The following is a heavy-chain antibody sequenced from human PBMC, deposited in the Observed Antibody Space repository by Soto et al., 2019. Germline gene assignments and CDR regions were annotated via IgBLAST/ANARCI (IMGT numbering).Heavy chain of an antibody. V-gene: IGHV5-10-1*01. CDR2: IDPSDSYT. CDR3: ARLPHSSSWYSYSYGMDV. D-gene: IGHD6-13*01. CDR1: GYSFTTYW. Sequence: PGESLKISCKGSGYSFTTYWISWVRQMPGKGLEWMGRIDPSDSYTSYSPSFQGHVTISADKSISTAYLQWSSLKASDTAMYYCARLPHSSSWYSYSYGMDVWGQGTTVTVSS. J-gene: IGHJ6*02.